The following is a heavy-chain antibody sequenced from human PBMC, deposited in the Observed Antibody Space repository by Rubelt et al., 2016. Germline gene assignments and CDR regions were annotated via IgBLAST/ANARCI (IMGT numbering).Heavy chain of an antibody. V-gene: IGHV1-8*02. CDR2: MNPHNSNT. J-gene: IGHJ6*02. CDR3: ARGYYYYGLDV. Sequence: QVQLVQSGAEVKKPGASVRVSCEASGYTLTGYFIHWVRQAPGQGLEWMGWMNPHNSNTNYAQKFQGRVTMTRNTSTNTAYMELSSLTSEDTAVYYCARGYYYYGLDVWGRGTTVTVSS. CDR1: GYTLTGYF.